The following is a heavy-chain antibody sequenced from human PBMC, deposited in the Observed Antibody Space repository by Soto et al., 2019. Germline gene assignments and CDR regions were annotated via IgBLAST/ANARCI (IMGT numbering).Heavy chain of an antibody. CDR1: GGFLERSC. V-gene: IGHV4-59*08. J-gene: IGHJ3*02. Sequence: QVQLQESGPRLVKPAETLSLTCTVSGGFLERSCWSWIRQSPGKGLEMIGYVYESWSTSYKPSLNTRVAVSVDTSKNHFSLPLTSVTAAEADVYYCVRHLPAPMAVASADIWGRGTLITVSS. D-gene: IGHD2-8*01. CDR3: VRHLPAPMAVASADI. CDR2: VYESWST.